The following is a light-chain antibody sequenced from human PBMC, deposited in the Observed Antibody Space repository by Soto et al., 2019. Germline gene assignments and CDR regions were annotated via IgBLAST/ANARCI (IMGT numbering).Light chain of an antibody. V-gene: IGLV4-69*01. Sequence: QPVLTQPPSPSASLGAPVKLTNTLSTGQNSYAIGWHQQQPEKGPRYLMKLNSDGSHSKGDGIPDRFSGSSSGAERYLTISSLQSEDEADYYCQTWSTDIRVFGGGTKLTVL. J-gene: IGLJ3*02. CDR1: TGQNSYA. CDR2: LNSDGSH. CDR3: QTWSTDIRV.